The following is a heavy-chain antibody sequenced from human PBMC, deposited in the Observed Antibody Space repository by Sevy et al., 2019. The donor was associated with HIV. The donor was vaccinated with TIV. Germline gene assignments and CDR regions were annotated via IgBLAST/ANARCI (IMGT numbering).Heavy chain of an antibody. CDR1: GFTFGDYT. V-gene: IGHV3-49*04. Sequence: GGSLRLSCTVSGFTFGDYTLSWVRQAPGKGLEWVAFIRGKPYGGTTEYAASVKGRFTISRDDCKSIAYLQMNSLKAEDTAVYYCTRVEGAADWGMDVWGQGTTVTVSS. J-gene: IGHJ6*02. CDR3: TRVEGAADWGMDV. CDR2: IRGKPYGGTT. D-gene: IGHD1-26*01.